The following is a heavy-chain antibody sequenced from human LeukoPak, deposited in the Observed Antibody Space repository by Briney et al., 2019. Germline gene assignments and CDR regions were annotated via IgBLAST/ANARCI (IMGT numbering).Heavy chain of an antibody. CDR1: GFTFSSYS. CDR3: ERDTKYAFDN. CDR2: IGISSGNT. D-gene: IGHD2-2*01. V-gene: IGHV3-48*01. Sequence: GGSLSLSCAASGFTFSSYSMNWVRQAPGKGLEWISYIGISSGNTKYADSVKGRFTISGDKAKNSLYLQMNSLRVEDTAVYYCERDTKYAFDNWGQGTLVTVSS. J-gene: IGHJ4*02.